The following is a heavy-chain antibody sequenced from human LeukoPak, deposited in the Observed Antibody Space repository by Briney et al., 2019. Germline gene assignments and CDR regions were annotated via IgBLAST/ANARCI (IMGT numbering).Heavy chain of an antibody. CDR1: GGSISSYY. D-gene: IGHD1-26*01. CDR3: ARVGAVGATDYYMDV. Sequence: SETLSLTCTVSGGSISSYYWSWIRQPPGKGLAWIGYIYYSGSTNYNPSLKSRVTISVDTSKNQFSLKLSSVTAADTAVYYCARVGAVGATDYYMDVWGKGTTVTVSS. CDR2: IYYSGST. V-gene: IGHV4-59*01. J-gene: IGHJ6*03.